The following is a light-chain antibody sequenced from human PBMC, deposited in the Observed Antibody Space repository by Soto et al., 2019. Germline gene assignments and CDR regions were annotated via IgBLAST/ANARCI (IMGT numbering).Light chain of an antibody. J-gene: IGKJ4*01. CDR3: QQRSTWPPT. CDR2: DAS. V-gene: IGKV3-11*01. CDR1: QSVRTY. Sequence: EIVLTQSPATLSLSAGERATLSCRASQSVRTYLAWYQQRPGQAPRLLIYDASNRATGIPARFSGSGSGTDFTLSISSLEPEDFAVYYCQQRSTWPPTFGGGTKVEI.